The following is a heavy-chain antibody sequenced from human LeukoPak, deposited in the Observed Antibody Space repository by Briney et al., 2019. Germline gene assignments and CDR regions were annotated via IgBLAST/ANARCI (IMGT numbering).Heavy chain of an antibody. J-gene: IGHJ2*01. D-gene: IGHD7-27*01. CDR3: ARGIWGRWYFDL. CDR1: GGSISSGGYY. V-gene: IGHV4-31*03. CDR2: IYYSGST. Sequence: PSETLSLTCTVSGGSISSGGYYWSWIRQHPGKGLEWIGYIYYSGSTYYNPSLKSRVTISVDTSKNQFSLKLSSVTAADTAVYYCARGIWGRWYFDLWGRGTLVTVSS.